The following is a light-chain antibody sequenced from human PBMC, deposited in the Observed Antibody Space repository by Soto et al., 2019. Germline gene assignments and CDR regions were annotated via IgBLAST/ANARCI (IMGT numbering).Light chain of an antibody. CDR3: SSYTSSSTLV. Sequence: QSALTQPASVSGSPGQSITISCTGTSSYVGGYNYVSWYQQHPGKAPKLMIYEDSNRPSGVSNRFSGSKSGNTASLTISGLQAEDEADYYCSSYTSSSTLVFGTGTKLTVL. CDR1: SSYVGGYNY. CDR2: EDS. V-gene: IGLV2-14*01. J-gene: IGLJ1*01.